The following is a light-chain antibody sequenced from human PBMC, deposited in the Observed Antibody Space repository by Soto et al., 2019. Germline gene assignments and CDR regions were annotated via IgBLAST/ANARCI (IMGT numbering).Light chain of an antibody. CDR2: EVS. J-gene: IGLJ3*02. Sequence: QSVLTQPASLSGSPGQSITMFCTGTSNDVGGYNYVSWYQQHPGKAPKLIIYEVSNRPSGISSRFSGSKSANTASLTISGLQAEDEAEYYCSSFTGSTTWVFGGGTKLTVL. CDR3: SSFTGSTTWV. V-gene: IGLV2-14*01. CDR1: SNDVGGYNY.